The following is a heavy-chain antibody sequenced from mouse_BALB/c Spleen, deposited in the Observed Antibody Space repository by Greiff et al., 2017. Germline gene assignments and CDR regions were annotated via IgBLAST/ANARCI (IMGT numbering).Heavy chain of an antibody. Sequence: VKLMESGPGLVAPSQSLSITCTVSGFSLTSYDISWIRQPPGKGLEWLGVIWTGGGTNYNSAFMSRLSISKDNSKSQVFLKMNSLQTDDTAIYYCVRAPYGNYGGSAMDYWGQGTSVTVSS. CDR2: IWTGGGT. CDR3: VRAPYGNYGGSAMDY. J-gene: IGHJ4*01. D-gene: IGHD2-1*01. V-gene: IGHV2-9-2*01. CDR1: GFSLTSYD.